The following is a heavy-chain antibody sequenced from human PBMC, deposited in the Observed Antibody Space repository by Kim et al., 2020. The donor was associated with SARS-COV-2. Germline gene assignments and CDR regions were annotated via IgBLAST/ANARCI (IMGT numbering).Heavy chain of an antibody. Sequence: GSETRKYYASSVRGRFSISRDNSKSTLWLEMNSLRVEDTAIYYGSEGHSDSWGQGTLVTVSS. D-gene: IGHD1-26*01. CDR3: SEGHSDS. J-gene: IGHJ4*02. CDR2: GSETRK. V-gene: IGHV3-23*01.